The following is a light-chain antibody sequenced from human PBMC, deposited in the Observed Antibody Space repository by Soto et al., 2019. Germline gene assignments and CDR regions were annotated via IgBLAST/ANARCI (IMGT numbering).Light chain of an antibody. CDR3: SSYTSSATVI. CDR2: DVA. J-gene: IGLJ2*01. V-gene: IGLV2-14*01. CDR1: SSDIGGYNY. Sequence: QSALTQPASVSGSPGQSITISCTGTSSDIGGYNYVSWYQQHPRKAPKLLIYDVANRTSGVSNRFSGSKSGNTASLTISGLQAEDEGDYYCSSYTSSATVIFGGGTKLTVL.